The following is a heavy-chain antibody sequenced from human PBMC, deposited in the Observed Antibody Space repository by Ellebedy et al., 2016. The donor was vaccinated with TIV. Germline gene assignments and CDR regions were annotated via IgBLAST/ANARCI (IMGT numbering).Heavy chain of an antibody. Sequence: GESLKISCAASGFSFSNYGMSWVRQAPGKGLEWVSGIRGSGGSTHYADSVKGRFIISRDNSKSTLYLQMNSLRAEDTALYYCAKDIFYDDYYFDSWGQGTLVTVSS. J-gene: IGHJ4*02. D-gene: IGHD3-16*01. CDR1: GFSFSNYG. CDR2: IRGSGGST. CDR3: AKDIFYDDYYFDS. V-gene: IGHV3-23*01.